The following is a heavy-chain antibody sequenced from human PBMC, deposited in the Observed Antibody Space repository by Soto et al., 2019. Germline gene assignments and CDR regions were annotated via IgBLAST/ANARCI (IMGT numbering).Heavy chain of an antibody. CDR2: INHSEIT. Sequence: SDTLSLTCGVHGGSFIGYYWSWIRQPPGKGLEWIGEINHSEITNYSPSLMSRVSISVDRSKNHFSLRLRSVTAADTAVYYCVRLREIAVALKGDYYYYAMDVWGQGTTVT. V-gene: IGHV4-34*01. CDR1: GGSFIGYY. CDR3: VRLREIAVALKGDYYYYAMDV. D-gene: IGHD6-19*01. J-gene: IGHJ6*02.